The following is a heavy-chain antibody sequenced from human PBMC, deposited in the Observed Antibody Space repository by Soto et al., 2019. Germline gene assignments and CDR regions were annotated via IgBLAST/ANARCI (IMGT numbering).Heavy chain of an antibody. Sequence: PGESLKISCKGSGYSFTSYWIGWVRQMPGKGLECMGIIYPGDSDTRYSPSFQGQVTISADKSITTAYLQWSSLKATDTAMYYCARSRGSYYTDAFDIWGQGTMVTVSS. CDR3: ARSRGSYYTDAFDI. V-gene: IGHV5-51*01. D-gene: IGHD1-26*01. J-gene: IGHJ3*02. CDR2: IYPGDSDT. CDR1: GYSFTSYW.